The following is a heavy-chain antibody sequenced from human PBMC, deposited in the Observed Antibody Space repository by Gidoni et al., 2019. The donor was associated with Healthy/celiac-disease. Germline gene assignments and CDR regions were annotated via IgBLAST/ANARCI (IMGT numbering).Heavy chain of an antibody. J-gene: IGHJ4*02. CDR2: ISYDGSNK. Sequence: QVQPLASGGGVVQTGRSLRLSCAASGFPFSRDGMHWVSQAPGKGLEWVAVISYDGSNKYYADSGEGRFTISRDNSKNALYLQMNSLRAEDTAVYYSLRDFDYWGQGTLVTVSA. V-gene: IGHV3-30*03. CDR1: GFPFSRDG. D-gene: IGHD4-17*01. CDR3: LRDFDY.